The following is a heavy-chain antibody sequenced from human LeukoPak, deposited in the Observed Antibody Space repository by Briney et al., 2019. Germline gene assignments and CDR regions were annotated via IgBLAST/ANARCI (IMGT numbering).Heavy chain of an antibody. CDR1: GASISSSNYY. D-gene: IGHD7-27*01. V-gene: IGHV4-39*01. J-gene: IGHJ4*02. CDR2: IGYSGTT. CDR3: ARQDWGLPYFDY. Sequence: SETLSLTCSVSGASISSSNYYWGWIRQPPGKGLEWIGTIGYSGTTYYNPSLKSRVTISVDTSKNQFSLKLSSLTAADTAVFYCARQDWGLPYFDYWGQGTLVTVSS.